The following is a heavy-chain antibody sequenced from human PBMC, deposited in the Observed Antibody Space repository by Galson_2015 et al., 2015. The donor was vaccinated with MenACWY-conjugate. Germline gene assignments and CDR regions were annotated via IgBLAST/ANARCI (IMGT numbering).Heavy chain of an antibody. V-gene: IGHV1-46*01. D-gene: IGHD3-22*01. CDR1: GYTFTSYY. CDR3: ARGGNYYDSSGYYPTFDY. CDR2: INPSGGST. Sequence: SVKVSCKASGYTFTSYYMHWVRQAPGQGLEWMGIINPSGGSTSYAQKFQGRVTMTRDTSTSTVYMELSSLRSEDTAVYYCARGGNYYDSSGYYPTFDYWGQGTLVTVSS. J-gene: IGHJ4*02.